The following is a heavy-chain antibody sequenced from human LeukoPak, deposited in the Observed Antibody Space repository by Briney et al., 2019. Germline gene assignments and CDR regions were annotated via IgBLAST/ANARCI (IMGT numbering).Heavy chain of an antibody. D-gene: IGHD4-23*01. V-gene: IGHV1-69*13. CDR1: GGTFSSYD. J-gene: IGHJ4*02. CDR2: ITPIFGTA. CDR3: ARGWLAETTVVTPYNY. Sequence: GASVKVSCKASGGTFSSYDISWVRQAPGQELEWMGGITPIFGTAKYAQKFQGRVTITAAESMSTAYMELSSLRSEDTAVYYCARGWLAETTVVTPYNYWGQGTLVTVSS.